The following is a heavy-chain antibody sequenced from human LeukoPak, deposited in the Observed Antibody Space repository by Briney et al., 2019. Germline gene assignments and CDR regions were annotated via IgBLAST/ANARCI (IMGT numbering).Heavy chain of an antibody. V-gene: IGHV3-21*04. D-gene: IGHD1-26*01. Sequence: GGSLRLSCAASGFTFSSYSMNWVRQAPGKGLEWVSFISTSSSYIHNADSVKGRFTISRDNAENSLYLQMNSLRAEDTAVYYCARDRWGELLGNDAFDIWGQGTMVTVSS. CDR2: ISTSSSYI. CDR1: GFTFSSYS. J-gene: IGHJ3*02. CDR3: ARDRWGELLGNDAFDI.